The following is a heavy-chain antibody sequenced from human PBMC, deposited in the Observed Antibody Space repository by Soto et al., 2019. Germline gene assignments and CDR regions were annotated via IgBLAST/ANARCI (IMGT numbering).Heavy chain of an antibody. V-gene: IGHV3-48*01. J-gene: IGHJ5*02. D-gene: IGHD1-20*01. CDR2: ISSSSSTI. Sequence: EVQLVESGGGLVQPGGSLRLSCAASGFTFSSYSMNWVRQAPGQGLEWVSYISSSSSTIYYADSVKGRFTISRDKAKNSLYLHINSMRAENTAVYYCARDPRVVRYNWNPYNWFDRWGQGALVTVSS. CDR1: GFTFSSYS. CDR3: ARDPRVVRYNWNPYNWFDR.